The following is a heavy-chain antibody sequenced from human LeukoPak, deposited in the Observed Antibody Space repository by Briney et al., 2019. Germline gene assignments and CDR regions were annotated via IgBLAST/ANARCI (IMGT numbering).Heavy chain of an antibody. V-gene: IGHV3-7*04. CDR2: IKPDGTQN. D-gene: IGHD6-13*01. CDR1: GFTFSSYW. Sequence: PGGSLRLSCVGSGFTFSSYWMTWVRQSPGKGLEWVANIKPDGTQNYYVDSVKGRFTISRDNAKNSLYLQMNSLRADETAVYYCARLRPYSSSWYAYYGMDVWGQGTTVTVSS. CDR3: ARLRPYSSSWYAYYGMDV. J-gene: IGHJ6*02.